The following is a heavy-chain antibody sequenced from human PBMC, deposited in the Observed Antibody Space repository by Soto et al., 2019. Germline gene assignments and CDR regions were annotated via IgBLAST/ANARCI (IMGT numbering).Heavy chain of an antibody. CDR1: GFTFSSYA. V-gene: IGHV3-23*01. Sequence: PGGSLRLSCAASGFTFSSYAMHWVRQTPGKGLEWVSAISGSGGSTYYADSVKGRFTISRDNSKNTLYLQMNSLRAEDTAVYYSANKYGSGSYYSDYWGQGTLVTVSS. D-gene: IGHD3-10*01. CDR3: ANKYGSGSYYSDY. CDR2: ISGSGGST. J-gene: IGHJ4*02.